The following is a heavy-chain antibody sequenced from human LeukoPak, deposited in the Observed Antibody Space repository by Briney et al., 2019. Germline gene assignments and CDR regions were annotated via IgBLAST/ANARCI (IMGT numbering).Heavy chain of an antibody. D-gene: IGHD2-21*02. V-gene: IGHV3-48*04. CDR1: GFSFSTYS. J-gene: IGHJ4*02. CDR2: IVGSSSNI. CDR3: ATDSPETAAFDY. Sequence: GGSLRLSCTASGFSFSTYSMTWVRQAPGKGLEWVSYIVGSSSNIYYADSVKGRFTISRDNAKNSLYLQMDSLRAEDTAVYYCATDSPETAAFDYWGQGTLVTVSS.